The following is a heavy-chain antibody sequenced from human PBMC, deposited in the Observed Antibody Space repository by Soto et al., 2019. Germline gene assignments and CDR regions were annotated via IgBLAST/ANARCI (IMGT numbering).Heavy chain of an antibody. J-gene: IGHJ3*02. D-gene: IGHD3-22*01. CDR2: IYYIGST. CDR1: GGYISSSSYY. V-gene: IGHV4-39*01. CDR3: ASLVVVPTSSVGAFDI. Sequence: SETLSLTCTVSGGYISSSSYYWGWIRQPPGKGLEWIGSIYYIGSTYYTPSLKSRVTISVDTSKTQFSLKLSSVTAADTAVYYCASLVVVPTSSVGAFDIWGQGTMVTVSS.